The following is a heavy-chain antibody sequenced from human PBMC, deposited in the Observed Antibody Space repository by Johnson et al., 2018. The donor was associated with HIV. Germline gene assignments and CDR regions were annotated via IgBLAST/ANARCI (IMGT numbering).Heavy chain of an antibody. Sequence: QVQLVESGGGVVQPGRSLRLSCAASGFTFSSYGMHWVRQAPGKGLAWVAVISYDGSKKYHGDSVKGRFTISRDNAKNTVYLQMISLRAEDMAVYYCARSRWADDAFDGWGQGTMVTVSS. D-gene: IGHD1-26*01. CDR2: ISYDGSKK. J-gene: IGHJ3*01. V-gene: IGHV3-30*03. CDR3: ARSRWADDAFDG. CDR1: GFTFSSYG.